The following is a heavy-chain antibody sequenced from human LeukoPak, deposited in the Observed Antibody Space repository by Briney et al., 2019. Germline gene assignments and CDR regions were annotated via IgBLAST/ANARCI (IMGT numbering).Heavy chain of an antibody. V-gene: IGHV4-39*07. J-gene: IGHJ4*02. Sequence: SETLSLTCTVSGGSISSTIYYWGWIRQPPGKGLEWIGSIYYSGSTYYNPSLKSRVTISGDTSKNQFSLKLSSVTAADTAVYYCARVRKVDTAIDYWGQGTLVTVSS. CDR2: IYYSGST. D-gene: IGHD5-18*01. CDR1: GGSISSTIYY. CDR3: ARVRKVDTAIDY.